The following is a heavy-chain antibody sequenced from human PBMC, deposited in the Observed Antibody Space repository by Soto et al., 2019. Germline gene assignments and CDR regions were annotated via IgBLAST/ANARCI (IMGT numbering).Heavy chain of an antibody. J-gene: IGHJ6*02. CDR2: MNPNSGNT. CDR1: GYTFTSYD. D-gene: IGHD6-13*01. Sequence: ASVKVSCKASGYTFTSYDINWVRQATGQGLEWMGWMNPNSGNTGYAQKFQGGVTMTRNTSISTAYMELSSLRSEDTAVYYCARRGYSSSWYYYYYYGMDVWGQGTTVTVSS. CDR3: ARRGYSSSWYYYYYYGMDV. V-gene: IGHV1-8*01.